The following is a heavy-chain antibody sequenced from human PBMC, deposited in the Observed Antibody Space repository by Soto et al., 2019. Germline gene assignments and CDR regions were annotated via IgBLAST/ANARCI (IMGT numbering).Heavy chain of an antibody. V-gene: IGHV3-30-3*01. D-gene: IGHD3-16*01. CDR2: ISSDGSNK. J-gene: IGHJ4*02. CDR3: TRDPSLGEFSLYFDY. CDR1: GFTLSSYA. Sequence: QVQLVESGGGVVQPGRSLRLSCVASGFTLSSYAMQWVRQAPGKGLEWVALISSDGSNKYFADSVRGRFTISRDYSKNMLYLQMNSLRAEDTAVYYCTRDPSLGEFSLYFDYWGQGTLVTVSS.